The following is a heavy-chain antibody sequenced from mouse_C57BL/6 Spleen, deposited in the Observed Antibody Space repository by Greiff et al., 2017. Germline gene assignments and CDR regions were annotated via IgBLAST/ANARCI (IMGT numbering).Heavy chain of an antibody. Sequence: EVQLQESGPGLVNPSQSLSLTCSVTGYSITSGYYWNWIRQFPGNKLEWMGYISYDGSNNYNPSLKNRISITRDTAKSQFFRKLNSVTTEDTATYYCARDRDYDGDYWGQGTTLTVSS. D-gene: IGHD2-4*01. J-gene: IGHJ2*01. CDR3: ARDRDYDGDY. CDR2: ISYDGSN. CDR1: GYSITSGYY. V-gene: IGHV3-6*01.